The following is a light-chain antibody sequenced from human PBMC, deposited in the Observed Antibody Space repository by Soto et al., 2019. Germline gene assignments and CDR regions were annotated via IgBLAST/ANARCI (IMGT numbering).Light chain of an antibody. CDR3: QVWDTYVDHGV. CDR2: DDS. J-gene: IGLJ3*02. Sequence: SYELTQPPSVSVAPGQTAKITCGGENIGVKSVNWYLQKPGQAPVLVDYDDSDRPSGIPERFSGSNSNDGATLTISRVEAGDEADYYCQVWDTYVDHGVFGGGTKLTVL. CDR1: NIGVKS. V-gene: IGLV3-21*02.